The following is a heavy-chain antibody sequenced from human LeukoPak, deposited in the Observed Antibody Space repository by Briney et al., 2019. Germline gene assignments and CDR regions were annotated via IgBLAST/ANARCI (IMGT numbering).Heavy chain of an antibody. CDR3: ARAGYCSSTSCYWYYYYYMDV. V-gene: IGHV4-61*02. J-gene: IGHJ6*03. D-gene: IGHD2-2*01. Sequence: PSETLSLTCTVSGGSISSGSYYWSWIRQPAGKGLEWIGRIYTSGSTNYNPSLKSRVTISVDTSKNQFSLELSSVTAADTAVYYCARAGYCSSTSCYWYYYYYMDVWGKGTTVTVSS. CDR1: GGSISSGSYY. CDR2: IYTSGST.